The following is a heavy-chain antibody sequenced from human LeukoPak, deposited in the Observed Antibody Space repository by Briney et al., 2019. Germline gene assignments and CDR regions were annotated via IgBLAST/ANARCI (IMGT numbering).Heavy chain of an antibody. CDR3: AKALAPITMIVVDLDY. Sequence: GGSLRLSCAASGFTFSSYGMHWVRQAPGKGLEWVAVISYDGSNKYYADSVKGRFTIFRDNSKNTLYLQMNSLRAEDTAVYYCAKALAPITMIVVDLDYWGQGTLVTVSS. D-gene: IGHD3-22*01. V-gene: IGHV3-30*18. J-gene: IGHJ4*02. CDR1: GFTFSSYG. CDR2: ISYDGSNK.